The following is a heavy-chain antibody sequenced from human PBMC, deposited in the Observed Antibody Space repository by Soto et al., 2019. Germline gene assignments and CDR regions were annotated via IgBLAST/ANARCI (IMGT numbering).Heavy chain of an antibody. CDR2: ISYDGSDK. CDR1: GLTFNNYD. V-gene: IGHV3-30*18. D-gene: IGHD3-10*01. Sequence: GGSLRLSCAASGLTFNNYDMHWVRQAPGKGLEWVAVISYDGSDKYYGDSVKGRFTISRDNSRNTLYLQVNSLRTDDTAGYYCAKDRGHYGSGSYYGTLHYYGMDVWGQGTTVTVS. J-gene: IGHJ6*02. CDR3: AKDRGHYGSGSYYGTLHYYGMDV.